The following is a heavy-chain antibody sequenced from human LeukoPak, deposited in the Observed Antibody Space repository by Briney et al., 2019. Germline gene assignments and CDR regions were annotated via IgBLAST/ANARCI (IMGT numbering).Heavy chain of an antibody. V-gene: IGHV3-30*18. Sequence: GGSLRLSCAASGFTFSHYGRHWVRQAPGKGLEWVAVISYAGSNEYYADSVKGRFTISRDNSKNTLFLQMNSLRGEDTAVYYCAKGYTGTLEGLDYWGQGTLVTVSS. CDR2: ISYAGSNE. CDR1: GFTFSHYG. D-gene: IGHD1-1*01. J-gene: IGHJ4*02. CDR3: AKGYTGTLEGLDY.